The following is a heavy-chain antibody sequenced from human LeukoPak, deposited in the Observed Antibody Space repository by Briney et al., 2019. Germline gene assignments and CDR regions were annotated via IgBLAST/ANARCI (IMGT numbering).Heavy chain of an antibody. V-gene: IGHV1-69*13. Sequence: ASVKVSCKASGGTFSSYAISWVRQAPGQGLEWMGGIIPIFGTANYAQKFQGRVTFTADESTSTAYMELSSLRSEDTAVYYCARDYYDSSGYYYVSYWGQGTLVTVSS. D-gene: IGHD3-22*01. CDR1: GGTFSSYA. CDR2: IIPIFGTA. CDR3: ARDYYDSSGYYYVSY. J-gene: IGHJ4*02.